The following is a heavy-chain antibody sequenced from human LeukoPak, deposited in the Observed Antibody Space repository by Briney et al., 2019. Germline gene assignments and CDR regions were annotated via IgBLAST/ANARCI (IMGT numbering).Heavy chain of an antibody. Sequence: SETLSLTCTVSGGSISSYYWSWIRQPAGKGLEWIGRIYTSGSTNYNPSLKSRVSISVDKSKNQFSLKLSSMVAADTAVYCCARRKEYYYDSSGSEEAFDIWGQGTMVTVSS. D-gene: IGHD3-22*01. CDR2: IYTSGST. CDR3: ARRKEYYYDSSGSEEAFDI. V-gene: IGHV4-4*07. CDR1: GGSISSYY. J-gene: IGHJ3*02.